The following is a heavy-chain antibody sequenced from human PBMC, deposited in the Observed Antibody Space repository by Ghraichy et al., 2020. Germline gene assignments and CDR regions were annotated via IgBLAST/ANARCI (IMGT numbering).Heavy chain of an antibody. CDR1: GFNFANYG. J-gene: IGHJ4*02. Sequence: GSLRLSCSTSGFNFANYGMSWVRQPPGKGPEWVSAIKTDGSNKHYADSVNGRFTISRDNSRNTVYLQMNSLRAEDTSIYYCATQLWDSKNWGQGTLVTVSS. D-gene: IGHD5-24*01. V-gene: IGHV3-23*05. CDR2: IKTDGSNK. CDR3: ATQLWDSKN.